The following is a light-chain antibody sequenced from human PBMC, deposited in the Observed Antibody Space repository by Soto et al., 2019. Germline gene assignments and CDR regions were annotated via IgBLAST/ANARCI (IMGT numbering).Light chain of an antibody. CDR1: GSDVGGYDY. CDR2: EDT. Sequence: QSALTQPASVSGSPGQSITISCTGTGSDVGGYDYVSWYQHHPGKAPNVMIDEDTSRPSVVARLFAGSKSSNTASLTISVHLAEDAAYYCGTWYTSSSTYVFGTGTKVTVL. J-gene: IGLJ1*01. V-gene: IGLV2-14*01. CDR3: TWYTSSSTYV.